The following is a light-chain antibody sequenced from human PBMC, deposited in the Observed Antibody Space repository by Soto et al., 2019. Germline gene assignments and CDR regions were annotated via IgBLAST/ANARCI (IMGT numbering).Light chain of an antibody. V-gene: IGKV1-27*01. CDR2: AAS. CDR3: QKYDTVPWA. J-gene: IGKJ1*01. Sequence: DIQMTQSPSSLSASLGDRVTITCRASQGIKKYVAWYQQKPGKVPKLLIYAASSLQSGVPSRFSGSGSGTDFTLTISSLQPADVATYYCQKYDTVPWAFGQGTKVDIK. CDR1: QGIKKY.